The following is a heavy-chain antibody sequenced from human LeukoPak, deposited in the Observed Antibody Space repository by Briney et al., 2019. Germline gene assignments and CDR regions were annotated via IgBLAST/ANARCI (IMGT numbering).Heavy chain of an antibody. V-gene: IGHV1-2*02. CDR2: INPNSGGT. J-gene: IGHJ6*02. Sequence: ASVKVSCKASGYTFTGYYTHWVRQAPGQGLVWMGWINPNSGGTNYAQKFQGRVTMTRDTSISTAYMELSRLRSDDTAVYYCARGGAAAGRAKPPSYYYYGMDVWGQGTTVTVSS. D-gene: IGHD6-13*01. CDR1: GYTFTGYY. CDR3: ARGGAAAGRAKPPSYYYYGMDV.